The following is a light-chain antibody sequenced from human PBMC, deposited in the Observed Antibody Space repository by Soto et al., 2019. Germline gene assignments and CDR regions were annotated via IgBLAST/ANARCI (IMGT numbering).Light chain of an antibody. Sequence: EIVLTQSPGTLSLSPGERATLSCRASQSVSSSYLAWYQQKPGQAHRLLIYGASSRATGIPDRFSGSGSGTDVTLTISRREPEDVAVYYCQQYGSSPRTFGQGTKQEIK. CDR3: QQYGSSPRT. CDR2: GAS. J-gene: IGKJ2*01. V-gene: IGKV3-20*01. CDR1: QSVSSSY.